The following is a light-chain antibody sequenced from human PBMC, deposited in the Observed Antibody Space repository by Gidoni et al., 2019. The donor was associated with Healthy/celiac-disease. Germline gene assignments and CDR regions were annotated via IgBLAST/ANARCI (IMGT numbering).Light chain of an antibody. CDR3: QQYYSSWT. CDR2: WAS. V-gene: IGKV4-1*01. Sequence: DIVMTQSPDSLAVSLGERATINCKSSQSVLYSSNNKNYLACYQQKPGQPPKLLIYWASTRESGVPDRFSGSGSGTDFTLTISSLQAEDVAVYYCQQYYSSWTFGQGTKVEIK. CDR1: QSVLYSSNNKNY. J-gene: IGKJ1*01.